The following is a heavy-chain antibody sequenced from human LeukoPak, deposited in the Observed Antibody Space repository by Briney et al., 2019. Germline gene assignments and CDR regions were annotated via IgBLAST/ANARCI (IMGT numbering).Heavy chain of an antibody. CDR1: GYTFTSYA. CDR2: INAGNGNT. CDR3: ASSVPLYYYDSSGYYRGSYYYGMDV. J-gene: IGHJ6*04. D-gene: IGHD3-22*01. V-gene: IGHV1-3*01. Sequence: ASVKVSCKASGYTFTSYAMHWVRQALGQRLEWMGWINAGNGNTKYSQKFQGRVTITRDTSAGTAYMELSSLRSEDTAVYYCASSVPLYYYDSSGYYRGSYYYGMDVWGKGTTVTVSS.